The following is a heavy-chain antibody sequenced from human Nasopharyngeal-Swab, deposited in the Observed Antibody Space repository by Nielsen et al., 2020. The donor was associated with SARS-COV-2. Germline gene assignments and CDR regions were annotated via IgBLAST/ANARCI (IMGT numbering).Heavy chain of an antibody. D-gene: IGHD3-22*01. CDR1: GFTFSRYT. Sequence: GRSLRPSCAPSGFTFSRYTTHWVSQLPSKVLEWVAVISYDGRNKYYANSVKGRLTISRDISKNTLYLQMNSLRAEDTAVFYCASTPLDSSGYYYAFHYWGRGTLVTVSS. J-gene: IGHJ4*02. V-gene: IGHV3-30*04. CDR3: ASTPLDSSGYYYAFHY. CDR2: ISYDGRNK.